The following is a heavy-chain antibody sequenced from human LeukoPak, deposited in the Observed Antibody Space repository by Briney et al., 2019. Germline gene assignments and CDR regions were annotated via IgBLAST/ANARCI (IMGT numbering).Heavy chain of an antibody. D-gene: IGHD2-2*01. CDR3: ARGKARYCSSTSCYYGY. V-gene: IGHV1-2*02. CDR2: INPNSGGT. CDR1: GYTFTGYY. Sequence: GASAKVSCKASGYTFTGYYMHWVRQAPGQGLEWMGWINPNSGGTNYAQKFQGRVTMTRDTSISTAYMELSRLRSDDTAVYYCARGKARYCSSTSCYYGYWGQGTLVTVSS. J-gene: IGHJ4*02.